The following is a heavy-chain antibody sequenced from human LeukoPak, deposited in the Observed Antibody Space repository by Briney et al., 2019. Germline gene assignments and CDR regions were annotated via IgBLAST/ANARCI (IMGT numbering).Heavy chain of an antibody. CDR2: IFNGGST. CDR1: GFTVSNNH. J-gene: IGHJ4*02. Sequence: PGGSLRLSCAASGFTVSNNHMNWVRQAPGKGLEWVSVIFNGGSTYYADSVKGRFTISRDISKNTLYLQMNSLRAEDTAVYYCASGWGYSNNWSTRYFDYWGQGTLVTVSS. CDR3: ASGWGYSNNWSTRYFDY. V-gene: IGHV3-53*01. D-gene: IGHD6-13*01.